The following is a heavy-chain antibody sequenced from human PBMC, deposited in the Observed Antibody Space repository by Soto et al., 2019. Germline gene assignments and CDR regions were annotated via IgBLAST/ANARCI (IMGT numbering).Heavy chain of an antibody. D-gene: IGHD2-2*01. CDR2: IIPIFGTA. Sequence: SVKVSCKASGGTFSSYAISWVRQAPGQGLERMGGIIPIFGTANYAQKFQDRVTITADESTSTAYMELSSLRSEDTAVYYCAREGDIVVVPAAMPYYYGMDVWGQWTTVTVSS. CDR3: AREGDIVVVPAAMPYYYGMDV. CDR1: GGTFSSYA. J-gene: IGHJ6*02. V-gene: IGHV1-69*13.